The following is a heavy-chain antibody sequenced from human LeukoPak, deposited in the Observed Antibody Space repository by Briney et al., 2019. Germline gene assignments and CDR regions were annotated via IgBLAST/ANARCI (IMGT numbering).Heavy chain of an antibody. V-gene: IGHV3-74*01. Sequence: GGSLRLSCAASGFTFSTYWMHWVRQAPGKGLVWVSRINSGGTTTNYADSVKGRFTISRDNAKNTLYLQMNSLRGEDTAVYHCATSNWFDPWGQGTLVTVSS. CDR2: INSGGTTT. D-gene: IGHD2-2*01. J-gene: IGHJ5*02. CDR1: GFTFSTYW. CDR3: ATSNWFDP.